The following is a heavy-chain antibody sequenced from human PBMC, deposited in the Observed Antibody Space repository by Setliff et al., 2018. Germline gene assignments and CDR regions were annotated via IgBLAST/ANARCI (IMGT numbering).Heavy chain of an antibody. Sequence: GASVKVSCKASGYTFRNYALAWVRQAPGQGLEWVGWISVYNGDTNYAQKFQGRVTLTTDTSTSTAYMELGSLIAEDTAVYYCARERTYNYDSSGYLRPNWYFDYGGQGTLVTVSS. CDR1: GYTFRNYA. CDR3: ARERTYNYDSSGYLRPNWYFDY. V-gene: IGHV1-18*01. D-gene: IGHD3-22*01. J-gene: IGHJ4*02. CDR2: ISVYNGDT.